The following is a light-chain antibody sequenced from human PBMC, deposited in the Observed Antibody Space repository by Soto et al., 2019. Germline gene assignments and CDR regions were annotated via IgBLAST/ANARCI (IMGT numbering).Light chain of an antibody. Sequence: EIVLTQSPGTLSLSPGERATLSCRASQSVRSTHFAWYQQKPGQAPRLLIYGASSRATGIPDRFSGSGSGTDFTLTISRLEPEDFALYYCQQYGPSLITFGQGTRLEIK. CDR2: GAS. V-gene: IGKV3-20*01. J-gene: IGKJ5*01. CDR3: QQYGPSLIT. CDR1: QSVRSTH.